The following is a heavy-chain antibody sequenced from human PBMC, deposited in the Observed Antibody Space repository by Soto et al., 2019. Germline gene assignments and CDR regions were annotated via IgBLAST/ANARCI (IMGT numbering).Heavy chain of an antibody. D-gene: IGHD3-3*01. CDR1: VFRVRENY. Sequence: EVQLVESGGGLIQPGGSLRVSCEASVFRVRENYMTWVRQAQGKGLDWVSVIDTAGRTNYAESVKGRFTISRDNAKNTLHLQMNSLRAEDTAVYYCARGATYYDFWSGYYTSYTYYGMDVWGQGTTVTVSS. CDR3: ARGATYYDFWSGYYTSYTYYGMDV. V-gene: IGHV3-53*01. J-gene: IGHJ6*02. CDR2: IDTAGRT.